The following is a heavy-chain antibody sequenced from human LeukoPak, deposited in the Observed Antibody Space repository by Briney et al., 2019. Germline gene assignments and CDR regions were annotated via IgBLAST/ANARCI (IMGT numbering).Heavy chain of an antibody. CDR1: GGSLSGYY. Sequence: PSETLSLTCAVYGGSLSGYYWSWIRQPPGKGLEWIGEINHSGSTNYNPSLKSRVTISVDTSKNQFSLKLSSVTAADTAVYYCAGSIAAAGKIDYWGQGTLVTVSS. J-gene: IGHJ4*02. CDR2: INHSGST. V-gene: IGHV4-34*01. D-gene: IGHD6-13*01. CDR3: AGSIAAAGKIDY.